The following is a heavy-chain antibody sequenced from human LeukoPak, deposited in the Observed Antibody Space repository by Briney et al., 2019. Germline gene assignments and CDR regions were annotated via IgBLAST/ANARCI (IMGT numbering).Heavy chain of an antibody. J-gene: IGHJ5*02. CDR2: ISSSDSTS. Sequence: GGSLRLSCAASGFTFRSYEMNWVRQAPGKGLEWVSYISSSDSTSHYADSVKGRFTISRGNAKNSLYLQMNSLRVDDMGVYYCARETRGHYYDSSGPDHWGQGTLVTVSS. D-gene: IGHD3-22*01. CDR3: ARETRGHYYDSSGPDH. CDR1: GFTFRSYE. V-gene: IGHV3-48*03.